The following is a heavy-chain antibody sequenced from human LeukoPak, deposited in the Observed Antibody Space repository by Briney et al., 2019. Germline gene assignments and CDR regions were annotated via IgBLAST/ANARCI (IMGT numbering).Heavy chain of an antibody. V-gene: IGHV4-39*07. CDR1: GGSIRSSYYY. CDR3: ARDRRNYRPFDY. J-gene: IGHJ4*02. Sequence: SETLSLTCTVSGGSIRSSYYYWGWIRQPPGKGLEWIGSIYDSGSTNYNPSLKSRVTISVDTSKNQFSLKLSSVTAADTAVYYCARDRRNYRPFDYWGQGTLVTVSS. CDR2: IYDSGST. D-gene: IGHD1-7*01.